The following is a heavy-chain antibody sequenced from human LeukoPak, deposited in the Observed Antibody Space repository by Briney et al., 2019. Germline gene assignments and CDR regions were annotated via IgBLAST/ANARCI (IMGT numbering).Heavy chain of an antibody. V-gene: IGHV4-61*02. CDR3: ARGGYGNAFDI. Sequence: PSETLSLTCTVSGGSISSGNYYWSWIRQPAGKGLEWIGLIYTSGSTKYNPSLKSRVNISIDTSKNQFSLKLSSVTAADTAVYYCARGGYGNAFDIWGQGTMVTVSS. CDR2: IYTSGST. D-gene: IGHD2-15*01. J-gene: IGHJ3*02. CDR1: GGSISSGNYY.